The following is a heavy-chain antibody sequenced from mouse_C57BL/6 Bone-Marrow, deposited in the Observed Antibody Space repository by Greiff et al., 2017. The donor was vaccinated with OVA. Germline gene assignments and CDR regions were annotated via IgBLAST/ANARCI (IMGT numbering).Heavy chain of an antibody. CDR2: IHPNSGST. V-gene: IGHV1-64*01. Sequence: QVQLQQPGTELVKPGASVKLSCKASGYTFTSYWMHWVKQRPGQGLEWIGMIHPNSGSTNYNEKFKSKATLTVDKSSSTAYMQLSSLTYEDSAVYYCVTILRPYFDYWGQGTTLTVSS. J-gene: IGHJ2*01. CDR3: VTILRPYFDY. CDR1: GYTFTSYW. D-gene: IGHD1-1*01.